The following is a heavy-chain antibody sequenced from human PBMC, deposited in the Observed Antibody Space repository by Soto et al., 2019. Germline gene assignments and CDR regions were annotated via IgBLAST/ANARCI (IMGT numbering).Heavy chain of an antibody. V-gene: IGHV3-23*01. CDR1: GFTFSSYA. J-gene: IGHJ4*02. D-gene: IGHD3-16*02. CDR2: ISGSGGST. CDR3: AKDLRRSYRYNG. Sequence: GGSLRLSCAASGFTFSSYAMSWVRQAPGKGLEWVSAISGSGGSTYHADSVKGRFTISRDNSKNTLYLQMNSLRAEDTAVYYCAKDLRRSYRYNGWGQGTLVTVSS.